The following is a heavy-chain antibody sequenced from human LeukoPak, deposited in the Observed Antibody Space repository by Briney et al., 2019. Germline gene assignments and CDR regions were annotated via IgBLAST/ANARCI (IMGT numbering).Heavy chain of an antibody. V-gene: IGHV4-61*02. CDR2: IYTSGST. Sequence: SETLSLTCTVSGASISSGSYYWSWIRQPAGKGLEWIGRIYTSGSTNYNPSLKSRVAISVDTSKNQFSLKLSSVTAADTAVYYCARGVYGDYYMDVWGKGTTVTISS. J-gene: IGHJ6*03. D-gene: IGHD4-17*01. CDR1: GASISSGSYY. CDR3: ARGVYGDYYMDV.